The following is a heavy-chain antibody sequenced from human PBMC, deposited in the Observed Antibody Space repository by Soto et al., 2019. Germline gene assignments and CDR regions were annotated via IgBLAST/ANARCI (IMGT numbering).Heavy chain of an antibody. Sequence: QVQLVQSGGGVVQPGTSLRLSCAASGFIFSDYVMYWFRQTPGKGLEWMAVISYDGTNKHYANSVKGRFFISRDKSNNPRYLEMSSLRPAESAIYYCAGDTSCLYQGACHVLGRGTMVAGS. CDR3: AGDTSCLYQGACHV. J-gene: IGHJ3*01. CDR1: GFIFSDYV. CDR2: ISYDGTNK. D-gene: IGHD1-26*01. V-gene: IGHV3-30*04.